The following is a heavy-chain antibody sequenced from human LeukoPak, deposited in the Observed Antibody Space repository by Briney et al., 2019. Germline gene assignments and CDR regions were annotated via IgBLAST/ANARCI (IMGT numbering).Heavy chain of an antibody. CDR2: ISGSGGST. D-gene: IGHD2-2*01. Sequence: GGSLRLSCAASGFTFSIYAMSCVRQAPGKGLEWVSAISGSGGSTYYADSVKGRFTISRDNSKNTLYLQMNSLRAEDAAVCYCAKDGSAALQYYYGMDVWGQGTTVTVSS. CDR1: GFTFSIYA. J-gene: IGHJ6*02. CDR3: AKDGSAALQYYYGMDV. V-gene: IGHV3-23*01.